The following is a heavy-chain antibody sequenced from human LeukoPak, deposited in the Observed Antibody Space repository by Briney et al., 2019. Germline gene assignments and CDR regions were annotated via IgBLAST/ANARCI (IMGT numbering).Heavy chain of an antibody. V-gene: IGHV4-39*01. CDR1: GGSISSSSYY. CDR3: ARHGPDYYGSGSYSSILDY. J-gene: IGHJ4*02. CDR2: IYYSGST. Sequence: SETLSLTCTVSGGSISSSSYYWGWIRQPPGKGLEWIGSIYYSGSTNYNPSLKSRVTISVDTSKNQFSLKLSSVTAADTAVYYCARHGPDYYGSGSYSSILDYWGQGTLVTVSS. D-gene: IGHD3-10*01.